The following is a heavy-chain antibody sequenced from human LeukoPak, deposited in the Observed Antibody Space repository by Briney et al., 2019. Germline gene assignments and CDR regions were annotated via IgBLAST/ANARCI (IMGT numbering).Heavy chain of an antibody. CDR3: ARVYIAARQVYFQH. J-gene: IGHJ1*01. Sequence: PSETLSLTCTVSGGSISSYYWSWIRQPPGKGLEWIGYIYYSGSTNYNPSLKSRVTISVDTSKNQFSLKLSSVTAADTAVYYCARVYIAARQVYFQHWGQSTLVTVSS. V-gene: IGHV4-59*01. D-gene: IGHD6-6*01. CDR2: IYYSGST. CDR1: GGSISSYY.